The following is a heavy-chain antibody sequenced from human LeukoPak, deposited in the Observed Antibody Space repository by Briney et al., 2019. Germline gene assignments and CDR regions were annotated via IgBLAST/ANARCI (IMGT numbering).Heavy chain of an antibody. CDR3: ARKSYSYGYAGWFDP. CDR1: GYSFTRHW. Sequence: GESLNIFCKGSGYSFTRHWLGWVRQMPGKGLEWMGIIFPCDSDTRYSPSFQGQVTISADKAISTAYLQWSSLKASDTAMYYCARKSYSYGYAGWFDPWGQGSLVTVSS. V-gene: IGHV5-51*01. CDR2: IFPCDSDT. J-gene: IGHJ5*02. D-gene: IGHD5-18*01.